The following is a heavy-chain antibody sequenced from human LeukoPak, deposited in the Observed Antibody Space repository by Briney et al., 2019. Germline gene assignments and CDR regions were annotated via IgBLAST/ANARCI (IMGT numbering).Heavy chain of an antibody. V-gene: IGHV3-21*01. CDR1: GFTFSSYS. CDR2: ISSSSSYI. D-gene: IGHD3-22*01. CDR3: ARVGHYYDSSGYYRPNH. J-gene: IGHJ5*02. Sequence: GGSLRLSCAASGFTFSSYSMDWVRQAPGKGLEWVSSISSSSSYIYYADSVKGRFTISRDNAKNSLYLQMYSLRAEDTAVYYCARVGHYYDSSGYYRPNHWGQGTLVTVSS.